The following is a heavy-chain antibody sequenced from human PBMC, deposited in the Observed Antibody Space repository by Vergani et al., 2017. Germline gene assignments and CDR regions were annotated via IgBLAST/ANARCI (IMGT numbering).Heavy chain of an antibody. CDR3: ARMAYCSGGSCPLGAFDI. CDR2: IYYSGST. CDR1: GGSISSYY. V-gene: IGHV4-59*01. Sequence: QVQLQESGPGLVKPSETLSLTCTVSGGSISSYYWSWIRQPPGKGLEWIGYIYYSGSTNYNPSLKSRVTISVDTSKNQFSLKLSSVTAADTAVYYCARMAYCSGGSCPLGAFDIWGEGRMVTVSS. J-gene: IGHJ3*02. D-gene: IGHD2-15*01.